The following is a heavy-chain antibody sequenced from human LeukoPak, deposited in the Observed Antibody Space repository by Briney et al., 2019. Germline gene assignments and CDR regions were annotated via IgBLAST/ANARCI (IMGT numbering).Heavy chain of an antibody. CDR1: GGSISSYY. J-gene: IGHJ6*02. V-gene: IGHV4-59*01. CDR3: AGQWLPESGYYYYGMDV. CDR2: IYYSGST. Sequence: SETLSLTCTVSGGSISSYYWSWIRQPPGKGLEWIGYIYYSGSTNYNPSLKSRVTISVDTSKNQFSLKLSSVTAADTAVYYCAGQWLPESGYYYYGMDVWGQGTTVTVSS. D-gene: IGHD5-12*01.